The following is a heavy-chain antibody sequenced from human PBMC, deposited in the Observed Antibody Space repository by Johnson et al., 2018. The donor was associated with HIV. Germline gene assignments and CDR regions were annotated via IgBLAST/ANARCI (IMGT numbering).Heavy chain of an antibody. CDR3: ARASVVVPFYAFDI. Sequence: VQLVESGGGLVQPGGSLRLSCAASGFTVSSNYMSWVRQAPGKGLEWVANIKQDGSEKYYVDSVKGRFTISRDNAKNTLYLQMNSLRAEDTAVYYCARASVVVPFYAFDIWGQGTMVTVSS. D-gene: IGHD2-21*01. CDR2: IKQDGSEK. V-gene: IGHV3-7*01. CDR1: GFTVSSNY. J-gene: IGHJ3*02.